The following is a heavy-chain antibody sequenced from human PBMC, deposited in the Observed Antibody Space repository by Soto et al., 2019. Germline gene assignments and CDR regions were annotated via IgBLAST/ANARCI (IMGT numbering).Heavy chain of an antibody. D-gene: IGHD6-6*01. V-gene: IGHV2-5*01. CDR1: GFSLSTSGVG. J-gene: IGHJ4*02. CDR3: AHSSSSSTKGGFDY. CDR2: IYWNEDK. Sequence: SGPTLVKPTQTLTLTCTFSGFSLSTSGVGVGWIRQPPGKALEWLALIYWNEDKRYSPSLKSRLTITKEPSKNQVVLTMTNMDPVDTATYSCAHSSSSSTKGGFDYWGQGTLVTVSS.